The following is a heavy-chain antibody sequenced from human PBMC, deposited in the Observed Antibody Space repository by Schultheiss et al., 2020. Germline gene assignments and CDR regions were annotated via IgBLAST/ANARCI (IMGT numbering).Heavy chain of an antibody. J-gene: IGHJ3*02. CDR3: AKEYYYVRDAFDI. CDR2: IYSGGST. D-gene: IGHD3-10*02. Sequence: GGSLRLSCAASGFSFSSSWMDWVRQAPGKGLEWVSVIYSGGSTYYADSVKGRFTISRDNAKNSLYLQMNSLRAEDTAVYYCAKEYYYVRDAFDIWGQGTMVTVSS. CDR1: GFSFSSSW. V-gene: IGHV3-53*01.